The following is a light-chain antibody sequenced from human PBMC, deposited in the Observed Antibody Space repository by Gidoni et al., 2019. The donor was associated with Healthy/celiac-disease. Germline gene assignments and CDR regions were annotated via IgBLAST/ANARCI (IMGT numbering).Light chain of an antibody. V-gene: IGKV3-20*01. CDR3: QQYGSPSIT. CDR2: GAS. J-gene: IGKJ5*01. Sequence: IVLTQSPGNLSLSPGERATLSCRASQSVSSSYLAWYQQKPGQAPRLLIYGASSRATGIPDRFSGSGSGTDFTLTISRLEPEDFAVYYCQQYGSPSITFGQGTRLEIK. CDR1: QSVSSSY.